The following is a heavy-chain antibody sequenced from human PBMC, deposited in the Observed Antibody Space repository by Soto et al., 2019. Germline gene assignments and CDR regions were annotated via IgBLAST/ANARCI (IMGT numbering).Heavy chain of an antibody. CDR3: VRDRDRRWFDP. V-gene: IGHV3-11*01. CDR2: ISSDGSAT. CDR1: GFIFSDFY. Sequence: QLVESGGLVKPGGSLRLSCTASGFIFSDFYMAWIRQAPGKGLEWVSYISSDGSATYKDSVKGRFTVSRDNAKDSLYLQMDSLRVEDTAIYYCVRDRDRRWFDPWGQGTPVTVSS. J-gene: IGHJ5*02.